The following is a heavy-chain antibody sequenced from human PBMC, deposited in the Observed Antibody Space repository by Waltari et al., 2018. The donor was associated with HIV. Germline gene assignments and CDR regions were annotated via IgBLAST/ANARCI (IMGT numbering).Heavy chain of an antibody. Sequence: QVHLEQWGAGLVKPSETLSVTCAVYNASFDTYYWTWGRQAPGKGLEWIGEVNYDGRPFYNPSLQSRASAFLDASKRQFSLRLTSATAADTAVYFCVRGPNWQLGGLDVWGRGTTVIVSS. J-gene: IGHJ6*02. CDR2: VNYDGRP. V-gene: IGHV4-34*01. CDR1: NASFDTYY. CDR3: VRGPNWQLGGLDV. D-gene: IGHD1-1*01.